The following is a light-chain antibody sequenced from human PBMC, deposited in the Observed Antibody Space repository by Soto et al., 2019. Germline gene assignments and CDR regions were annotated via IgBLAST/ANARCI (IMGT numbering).Light chain of an antibody. V-gene: IGLV2-14*01. Sequence: QSALTQPASVSGSPGQSVTISCTGASSDVGGNDYVSWYQPHPGKAPKLILYEVNNRPSGVSNHFSGSKSGNTASLIISGLQADDEADYYCSSYSTTSTLVFGSGTKLTVL. CDR1: SSDVGGNDY. J-gene: IGLJ1*01. CDR2: EVN. CDR3: SSYSTTSTLV.